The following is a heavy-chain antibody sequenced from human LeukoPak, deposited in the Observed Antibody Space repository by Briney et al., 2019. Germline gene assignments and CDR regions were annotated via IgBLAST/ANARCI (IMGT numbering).Heavy chain of an antibody. CDR1: GFTFSSYW. D-gene: IGHD5-18*01. CDR2: IKQDGSEK. V-gene: IGHV3-7*01. J-gene: IGHJ4*02. Sequence: GGSLRLSCAASGFTFSSYWMTWVRQAPGKGLERVANIKQDGSEKYYVDSVKGRFTISRDNAKNSLYLQMNSLRAEDTAVYYCARDAKRWIQLWSHYWGQGTLVTVSS. CDR3: ARDAKRWIQLWSHY.